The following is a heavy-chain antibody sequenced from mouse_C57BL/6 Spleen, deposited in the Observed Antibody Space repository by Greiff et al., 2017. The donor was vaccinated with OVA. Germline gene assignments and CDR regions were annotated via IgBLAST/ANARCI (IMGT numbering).Heavy chain of an antibody. J-gene: IGHJ4*01. CDR3: ARCDWDRAMDY. V-gene: IGHV1-54*01. Sequence: QVQLKESGAELVRPGTSVKVSCKASGYAFTNYLIEWVKQRPGQGLEWIGVINPGSGGTNYNEKFKGKATLTADKSSSTAYMQLSSLTSEDSAVYFCARCDWDRAMDYWGQGTSVTVSA. CDR1: GYAFTNYL. CDR2: INPGSGGT. D-gene: IGHD4-1*01.